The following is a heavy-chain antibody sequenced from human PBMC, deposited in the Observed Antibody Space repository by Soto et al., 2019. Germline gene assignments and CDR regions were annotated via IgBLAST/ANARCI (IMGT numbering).Heavy chain of an antibody. Sequence: GGSLRLSCAASGFTFSSFAMGWVRQAPGKGLEWVSDIIDSGGSTYYADSVKGRFTISRGNSKSTLYLQMNSLRAEDTALYYCAKGRSYYYYGVDVWGQGTTVTVSS. J-gene: IGHJ6*02. CDR2: IIDSGGST. CDR1: GFTFSSFA. CDR3: AKGRSYYYYGVDV. V-gene: IGHV3-23*01.